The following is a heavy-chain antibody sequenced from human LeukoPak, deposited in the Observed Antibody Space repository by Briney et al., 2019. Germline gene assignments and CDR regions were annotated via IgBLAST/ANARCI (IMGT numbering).Heavy chain of an antibody. CDR2: ITGSGTGT. CDR3: AKDRYCSGGLCYADAFDV. CDR1: GFSFSDYA. Sequence: GGSLRLSCAASGFSFSDYAVAWVRQAPGKGLQWVSDITGSGTGTDHADSVRGRFIISRDNSKNELYLQMNGLRVEDTAIYFCAKDRYCSGGLCYADAFDVWGQGIMVTVSS. V-gene: IGHV3-23*01. J-gene: IGHJ3*01. D-gene: IGHD6-19*01.